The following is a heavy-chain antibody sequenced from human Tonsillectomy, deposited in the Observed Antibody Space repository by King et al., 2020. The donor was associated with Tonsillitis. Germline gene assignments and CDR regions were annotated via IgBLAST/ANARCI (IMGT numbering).Heavy chain of an antibody. Sequence: VQLVESGGGLVQPGGSLRLSCAASGFTFSSYAMSWVRQAPWKGLEWVSAISGSGGSTYYADSVKGRFTISRDNSKNMLYLQMNSLRAEDTAVYYCAKVGDSSGYYYLDYWGQGTLVTVSS. CDR3: AKVGDSSGYYYLDY. V-gene: IGHV3-23*04. D-gene: IGHD3-22*01. CDR2: ISGSGGST. CDR1: GFTFSSYA. J-gene: IGHJ4*02.